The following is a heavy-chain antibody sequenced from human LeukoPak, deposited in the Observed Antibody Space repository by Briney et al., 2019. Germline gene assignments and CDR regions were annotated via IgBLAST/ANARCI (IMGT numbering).Heavy chain of an antibody. Sequence: PGGSLRLSCAASGFTFSTHAMSWVRQAPGKGLEWVSTISGNGGTTYYADSVKGRFTISRDNSKNTLYLQMNSLRVEDTPVYYCAKPPPDSSSWLFDYWGQGTLVTVSS. CDR3: AKPPPDSSSWLFDY. CDR1: GFTFSTHA. J-gene: IGHJ4*02. D-gene: IGHD6-13*01. CDR2: ISGNGGTT. V-gene: IGHV3-23*01.